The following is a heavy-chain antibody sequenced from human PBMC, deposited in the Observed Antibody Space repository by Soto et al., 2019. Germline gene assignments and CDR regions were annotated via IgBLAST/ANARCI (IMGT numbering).Heavy chain of an antibody. CDR2: IDNSGGIT. J-gene: IGHJ4*02. V-gene: IGHV3-23*05. D-gene: IGHD5-18*01. Sequence: GGSLRLSCAASGFTFSTYAMSWVRQAPGKGLEWVSTIDNSGGITYYADSVKGRFTISRDNSKNTLYLQMNSLRAEDTAVYYCAKGGYNYGFLFDCWGQGTLVTVTS. CDR3: AKGGYNYGFLFDC. CDR1: GFTFSTYA.